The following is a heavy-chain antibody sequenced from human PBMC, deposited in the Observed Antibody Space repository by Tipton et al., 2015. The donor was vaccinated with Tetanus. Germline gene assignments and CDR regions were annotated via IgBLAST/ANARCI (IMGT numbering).Heavy chain of an antibody. J-gene: IGHJ5*02. D-gene: IGHD2/OR15-2a*01. V-gene: IGHV4-34*01. Sequence: TLSLTCAVYGGSFSGNYWSWIRQPPGKGLEWIGQIDPSGSTTDYNPSLRGRVTISVDKSKNQFSLNLRSMTAADTALYYCARNRYCNSTDCSLRNNPFDPWGQGTLVTVSS. CDR2: IDPSGSTT. CDR1: GGSFSGNY. CDR3: ARNRYCNSTDCSLRNNPFDP.